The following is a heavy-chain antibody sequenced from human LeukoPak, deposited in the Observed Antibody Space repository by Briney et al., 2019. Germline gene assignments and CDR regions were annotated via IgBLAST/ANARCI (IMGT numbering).Heavy chain of an antibody. CDR1: GGTFSSYA. J-gene: IGHJ4*02. CDR2: IIPILGTA. CDR3: ARWTYYYDSSGYYFDY. V-gene: IGHV1-69*05. Sequence: SVKVSCKASGGTFSSYAISWVRQAPGQGLEWMGGIIPILGTANYAQKFQGRVTITTDESTSTAYMELSSLRSEDTAVYYCARWTYYYDSSGYYFDYWGQGTLVTVSS. D-gene: IGHD3-22*01.